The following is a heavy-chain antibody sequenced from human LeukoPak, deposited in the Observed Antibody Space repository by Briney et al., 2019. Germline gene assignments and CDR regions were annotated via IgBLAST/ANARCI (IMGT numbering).Heavy chain of an antibody. Sequence: GSVKVSCKASGYTFTSYDINWVRQATGQGLEWMGWMNPNSGNTGYAQKFQGRVTMTRNTSISTAYMELSSLRSEDTAVYYCATSTYYSGSSAPEYWGQGTLVTVSS. CDR3: ATSTYYSGSSAPEY. V-gene: IGHV1-8*01. J-gene: IGHJ4*02. CDR2: MNPNSGNT. D-gene: IGHD1-26*01. CDR1: GYTFTSYD.